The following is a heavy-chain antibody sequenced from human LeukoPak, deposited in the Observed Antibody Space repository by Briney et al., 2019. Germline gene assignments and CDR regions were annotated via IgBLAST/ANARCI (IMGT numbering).Heavy chain of an antibody. Sequence: ASVKVSCKASGYTFTGYYMHWVRQAPGQGLEWMGWINPNNGGTNYAQKFQGRVTMTRDTSINTAYMEVIRLRPDDTAVYYCASTGQQLVDGDWFDPWGQGTLVTVSS. J-gene: IGHJ5*02. D-gene: IGHD6-13*01. CDR2: INPNNGGT. CDR3: ASTGQQLVDGDWFDP. CDR1: GYTFTGYY. V-gene: IGHV1-2*02.